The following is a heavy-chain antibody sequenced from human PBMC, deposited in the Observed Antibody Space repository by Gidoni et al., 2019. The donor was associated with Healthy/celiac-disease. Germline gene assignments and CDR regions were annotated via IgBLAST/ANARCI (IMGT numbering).Heavy chain of an antibody. V-gene: IGHV4-34*01. J-gene: IGHJ4*02. Sequence: QVQLQPWGAGLFKPSETMSLTCAVYGGSFSCYYWSWIRQPPGKGLEWIGEINHSGSTNYNPSLKSRVTISVDTSKNQFSLKLSSVTAADTAVYYCAREIVATMAYDYWGQGTLVTVSS. CDR1: GGSFSCYY. CDR3: AREIVATMAYDY. CDR2: INHSGST. D-gene: IGHD5-12*01.